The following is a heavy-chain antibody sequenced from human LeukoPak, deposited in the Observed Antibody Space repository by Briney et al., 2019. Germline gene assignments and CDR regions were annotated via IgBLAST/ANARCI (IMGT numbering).Heavy chain of an antibody. CDR1: GFTFSSYA. D-gene: IGHD2-2*01. CDR3: AKGPVVPVATYFFDY. J-gene: IGHJ4*02. V-gene: IGHV3-23*01. Sequence: SGGSLRLSCAASGFTFSSYAMSWVRQAPGKGLEWVSVVSGSGTATYYADSVKGRFSISRDNSKNTLYVQMNSLSPEDTAIYYCAKGPVVPVATYFFDYWGQGTLVIVSS. CDR2: VSGSGTAT.